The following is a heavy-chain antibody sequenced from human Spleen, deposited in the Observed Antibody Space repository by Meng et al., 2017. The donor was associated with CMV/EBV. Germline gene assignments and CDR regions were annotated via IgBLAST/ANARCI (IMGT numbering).Heavy chain of an antibody. CDR1: GFSFGSYG. V-gene: IGHV3-7*03. J-gene: IGHJ5*02. CDR2: IKKDGSEK. Sequence: GESLKISCAASGFSFGSYGMQWVRQAPGKGLEWVANIKKDGSEKYYVDSVEGRFTISRDNAKNSLYLQMNSLRAEDTALYHCARDRRYSGSYYGGSGFDPWGQGTLVTVSS. D-gene: IGHD1-26*01. CDR3: ARDRRYSGSYYGGSGFDP.